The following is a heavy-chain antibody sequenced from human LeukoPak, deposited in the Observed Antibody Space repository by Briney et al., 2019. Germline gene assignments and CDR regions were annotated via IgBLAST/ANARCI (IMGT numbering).Heavy chain of an antibody. Sequence: ASVKVSCKASGGTFSSYAISWVRQAPGQGLEWMGWISAYNGNTNYAQKLQGRVTMTTDTSTSTAYMELRSLRSEDTAVYYCARDRRGYYDSSGYSDAFDIWGQGTMVTVSS. D-gene: IGHD3-22*01. CDR1: GGTFSSYA. CDR3: ARDRRGYYDSSGYSDAFDI. V-gene: IGHV1-18*01. J-gene: IGHJ3*02. CDR2: ISAYNGNT.